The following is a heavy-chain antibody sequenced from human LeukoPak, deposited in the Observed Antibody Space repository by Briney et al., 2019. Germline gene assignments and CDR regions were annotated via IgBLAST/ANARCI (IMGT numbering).Heavy chain of an antibody. CDR3: AKDGGYCSSTSCPLYYYMDV. V-gene: IGHV3-33*06. Sequence: GGSLRLSCAASGFTFGVYGLHWGRPAPGKGLGWVAVLWDEGSNNYYADSVKGRFTISRDISKNTLYLQMNSLRAEDTAVYYCAKDGGYCSSTSCPLYYYMDVWGKGTTVTVSS. D-gene: IGHD2-2*01. J-gene: IGHJ6*03. CDR1: GFTFGVYG. CDR2: LWDEGSNN.